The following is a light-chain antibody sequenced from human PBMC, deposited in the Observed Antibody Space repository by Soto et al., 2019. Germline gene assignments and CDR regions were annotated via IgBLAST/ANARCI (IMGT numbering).Light chain of an antibody. CDR1: QRFSTW. V-gene: IGKV1-5*01. CDR2: DAS. Sequence: DIQMTQSPSTLSASVGDRVTITCRASQRFSTWLAWYQQKPGKAPRLLIYDASSLEGGVPSRFSGRGSGTEFTLTISGLQPDDFATYYCQQYNSSPYTFGQGTKLEIE. J-gene: IGKJ2*01. CDR3: QQYNSSPYT.